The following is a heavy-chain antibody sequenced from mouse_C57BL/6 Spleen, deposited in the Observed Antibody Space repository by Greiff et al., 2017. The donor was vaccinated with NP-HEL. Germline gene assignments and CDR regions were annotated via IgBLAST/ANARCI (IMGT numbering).Heavy chain of an antibody. CDR3: ARGGDYPDYAMDC. Sequence: QVQLQQPGAELVMPGASVKLSCKASGYTFTSYWMHWVKQRPGQGLEWIGEIDPSDSYTNYNQKFKGKSTLTVDKSSSTAYMQLSSLTSEDSAVYYCARGGDYPDYAMDCWGQGTSVTVSS. CDR2: IDPSDSYT. J-gene: IGHJ4*01. CDR1: GYTFTSYW. V-gene: IGHV1-69*01. D-gene: IGHD2-4*01.